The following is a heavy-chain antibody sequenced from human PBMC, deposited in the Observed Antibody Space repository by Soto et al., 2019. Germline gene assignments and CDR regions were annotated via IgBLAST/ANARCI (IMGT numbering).Heavy chain of an antibody. CDR2: ISGSDGKT. Sequence: GGSLRLSXAASGFSFGRYALSWVRQAPGKGLEWVSTISGSDGKTFYADSVKGRFSISRDTSQSTLYLQMNSLRADDTAMYYCARWSYLDYWGQGTRVTVSS. CDR1: GFSFGRYA. J-gene: IGHJ4*02. D-gene: IGHD3-3*01. CDR3: ARWSYLDY. V-gene: IGHV3-23*01.